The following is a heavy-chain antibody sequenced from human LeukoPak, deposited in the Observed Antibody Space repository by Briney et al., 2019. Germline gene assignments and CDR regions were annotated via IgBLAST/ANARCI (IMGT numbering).Heavy chain of an antibody. CDR3: ARDTYYYDSSGQIDY. Sequence: GGSLRLSCAASGFTFSSYAMHWVRQAPGKGLEWVAVISYDGSNKYYADSVKGRFTISRDNSKNTLYLQMSSLRAEDTAVYYCARDTYYYDSSGQIDYWGQGTLVTVSS. V-gene: IGHV3-30*04. CDR2: ISYDGSNK. CDR1: GFTFSSYA. D-gene: IGHD3-22*01. J-gene: IGHJ4*02.